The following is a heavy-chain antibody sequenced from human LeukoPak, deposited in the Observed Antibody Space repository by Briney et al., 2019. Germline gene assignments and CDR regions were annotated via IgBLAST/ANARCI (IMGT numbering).Heavy chain of an antibody. J-gene: IGHJ4*02. CDR2: ISTDNGDT. D-gene: IGHD3-16*01. V-gene: IGHV1-18*01. CDR1: GYTFTSSA. Sequence: ASVKVSCKASGYTFTSSAMNWVRQAPGQGLEWMGWISTDNGDTNYAQKLQGGVTMTTDTSTSTAYMELRSLRSDDTAVYYCAREGLGELTLDCWGQGTLVTVSS. CDR3: AREGLGELTLDC.